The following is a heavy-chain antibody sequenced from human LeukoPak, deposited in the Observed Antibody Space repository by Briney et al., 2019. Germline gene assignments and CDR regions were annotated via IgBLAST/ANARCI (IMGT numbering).Heavy chain of an antibody. CDR2: ISAYNGNT. CDR3: ARGDFWSGYPTYTGFDP. V-gene: IGHV1-18*01. Sequence: ASVKVSCKASGYTFTSYGISWVRQAPGQGLEWMGWISAYNGNTTYAQKFQGRVTITRNTSISTAYMELSSLRSEDTAVYYCARGDFWSGYPTYTGFDPWGQGTLVTVSS. J-gene: IGHJ5*02. D-gene: IGHD3-3*01. CDR1: GYTFTSYG.